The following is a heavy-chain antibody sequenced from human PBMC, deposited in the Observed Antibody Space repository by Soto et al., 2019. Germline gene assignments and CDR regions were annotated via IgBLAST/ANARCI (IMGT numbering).Heavy chain of an antibody. CDR2: MNPNSGNT. Sequence: QVQLVQSGAEVKKPGASVKVSCKASGYTFTSYDFNWVRQATGQGPEWLGWMNPNSGNTGYSQKFQGRVTMTSDTSISTAYMELSSLRSEDTAVYYCARAPRNWSFDYWGQGTQVTVSS. V-gene: IGHV1-8*01. CDR3: ARAPRNWSFDY. D-gene: IGHD1-20*01. J-gene: IGHJ4*02. CDR1: GYTFTSYD.